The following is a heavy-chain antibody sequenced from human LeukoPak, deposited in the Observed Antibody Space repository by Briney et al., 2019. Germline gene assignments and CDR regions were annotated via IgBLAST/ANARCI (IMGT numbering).Heavy chain of an antibody. D-gene: IGHD3-10*01. Sequence: SETLSLTCAVYGGSFSGYYWSWIRQPPGKGLEWIGEINHSGSTNYNPSLKSRVTISVDTSKNQFSLKLSSVTAADTAVYYCARGPALVYYYGSGSHYSFFDYWGQGTLVTVSS. CDR1: GGSFSGYY. V-gene: IGHV4-34*01. CDR2: INHSGST. J-gene: IGHJ4*02. CDR3: ARGPALVYYYGSGSHYSFFDY.